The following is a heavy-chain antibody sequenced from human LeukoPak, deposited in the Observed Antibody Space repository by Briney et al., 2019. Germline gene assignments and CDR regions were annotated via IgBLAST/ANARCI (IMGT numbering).Heavy chain of an antibody. CDR3: AREDPLTVTTRADDY. CDR1: GYTFTSYG. D-gene: IGHD4-11*01. CDR2: ISAYNGNT. Sequence: GASVKVSCKASGYTFTSYGISWVRQAPGRGLEWMGWISAYNGNTNYAQKLQGRVTMTTDTSTSTAYMELRSLRSDDTAVYYCAREDPLTVTTRADDYWGQGTLVTVSS. J-gene: IGHJ4*02. V-gene: IGHV1-18*01.